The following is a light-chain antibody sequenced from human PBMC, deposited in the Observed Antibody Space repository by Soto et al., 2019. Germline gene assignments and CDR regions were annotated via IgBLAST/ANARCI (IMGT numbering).Light chain of an antibody. CDR1: QSISVW. CDR2: KAS. CDR3: QQYNSYSPT. V-gene: IGKV1-5*03. J-gene: IGKJ1*01. Sequence: DIQMTQSPSTLSASVGDRVTITCRASQSISVWLAWYQQKAGKAPNLLIYKASRLESGVPSRFSGSGSETEFTLTISGLQPGDSAPYYCQQYNSYSPTFGQGTKV.